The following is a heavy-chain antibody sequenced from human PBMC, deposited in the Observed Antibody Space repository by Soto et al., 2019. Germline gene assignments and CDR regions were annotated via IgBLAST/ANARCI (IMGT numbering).Heavy chain of an antibody. Sequence: ASVKVSCKASGYTFTSYAMHWVRQAPGQRXEWMGWINAGNGNTKYSQKFQGRVTITRDTSASTAYMELSSLRSEDTAVYYCASSHCSSTSCYTPNYYGMDVWGQGTTVTVSS. D-gene: IGHD2-2*02. CDR3: ASSHCSSTSCYTPNYYGMDV. CDR1: GYTFTSYA. J-gene: IGHJ6*02. V-gene: IGHV1-3*01. CDR2: INAGNGNT.